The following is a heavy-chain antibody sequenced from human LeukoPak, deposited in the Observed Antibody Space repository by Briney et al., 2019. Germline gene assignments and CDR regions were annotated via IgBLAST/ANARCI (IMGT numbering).Heavy chain of an antibody. CDR3: VKGAQVVYSPSFDF. D-gene: IGHD3-22*01. CDR2: IGTNGIST. Sequence: GGSLRLSCEAFGFTFSDYYMSWVRQAPGGGLEYVSAIGTNGISTYYADSVEGRFTISRDNPKNTVHLQMSSLRAEDTAVYYCVKGAQVVYSPSFDFWGQGTLVTVSS. V-gene: IGHV3-64D*06. CDR1: GFTFSDYY. J-gene: IGHJ4*02.